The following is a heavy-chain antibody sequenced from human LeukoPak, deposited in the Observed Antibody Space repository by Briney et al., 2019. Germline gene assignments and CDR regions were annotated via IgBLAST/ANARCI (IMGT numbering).Heavy chain of an antibody. CDR2: IIPIFGTA. Sequence: SVKVSCKASGGTFSSYAISWVRQAPGQGLEWMGRIIPIFGTANYAQKFQGRVTITADKSTSTAYMELSSLRSEDTAVYYCARDFGDSSGWYEFAYWGRGTLVTVSS. CDR3: ARDFGDSSGWYEFAY. J-gene: IGHJ4*02. D-gene: IGHD6-19*01. V-gene: IGHV1-69*06. CDR1: GGTFSSYA.